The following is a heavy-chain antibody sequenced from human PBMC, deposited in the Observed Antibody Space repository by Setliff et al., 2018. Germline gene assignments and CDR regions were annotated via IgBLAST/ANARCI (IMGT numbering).Heavy chain of an antibody. J-gene: IGHJ4*02. CDR3: ARQKLGYCSGNTCYSPFDY. CDR2: IYPGDSDT. CDR1: GYSFSNYW. V-gene: IGHV5-51*01. Sequence: GESLKISCKGSGYSFSNYWIGWVRQMPGKGLEWMGVIYPGDSDTRYSPSFQGQVTISADKSTSTAYLQWSSLKASDTAVYYCARQKLGYCSGNTCYSPFDYWGQGTPVTVSS. D-gene: IGHD2-15*01.